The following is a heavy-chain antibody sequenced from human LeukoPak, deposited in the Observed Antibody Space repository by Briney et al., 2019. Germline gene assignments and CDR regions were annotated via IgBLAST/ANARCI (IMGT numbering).Heavy chain of an antibody. CDR2: VSGSGVST. Sequence: GGSLRLSCAASGFTFSSYTFSTYAMSWVRQAPGKGLKWVSAVSGSGVSTYYADSVKGRFTISRDNSKNTLYLQMNGLRAEDTAVYYCARGVEDSGIYYYYYMDVWGKGATVTVSS. J-gene: IGHJ6*03. CDR3: ARGVEDSGIYYYYYMDV. V-gene: IGHV3-23*01. CDR1: GFTFSSYTFSTYA. D-gene: IGHD2-15*01.